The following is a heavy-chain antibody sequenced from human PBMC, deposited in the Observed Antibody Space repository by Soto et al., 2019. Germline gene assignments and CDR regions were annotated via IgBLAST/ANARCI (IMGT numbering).Heavy chain of an antibody. CDR1: GGSISSSSYY. CDR2: IYYSGST. J-gene: IGHJ5*02. CDR3: ASHKRFLEWFVWFDP. D-gene: IGHD3-3*01. Sequence: PSETLSLTCTVSGGSISSSSYYWGWIRQPPGKGLEWIGSIYYSGSTYYNPSLKSRVTISVDTSKNQFSLKLSSVTAADTAVYYCASHKRFLEWFVWFDPWGQGTLVTVSS. V-gene: IGHV4-39*01.